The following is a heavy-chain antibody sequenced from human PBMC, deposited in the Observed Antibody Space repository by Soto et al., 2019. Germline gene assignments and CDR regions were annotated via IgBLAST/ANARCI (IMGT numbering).Heavy chain of an antibody. CDR2: INHSGST. J-gene: IGHJ5*02. CDR1: GGSFSGYY. CDR3: ARGRDGYNYGYNWFDP. V-gene: IGHV4-34*01. Sequence: PSETLSLTCAVYGGSFSGYYWSWIRQPPGKGLEWIGEINHSGSTNYNPSLKSRVTISVDTSKNQFSLKLSSVTAADTAVYYCARGRDGYNYGYNWFDPWGQGTLVTVSS. D-gene: IGHD5-12*01.